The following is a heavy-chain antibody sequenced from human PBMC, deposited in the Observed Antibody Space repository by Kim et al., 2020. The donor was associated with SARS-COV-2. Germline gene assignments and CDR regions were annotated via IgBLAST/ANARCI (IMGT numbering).Heavy chain of an antibody. J-gene: IGHJ4*02. D-gene: IGHD3-10*01. Sequence: ASVKVSCKASGYTFTNFAIHWVRQAPGQRLEWMAWINVGYGNTKFSQRFQGRLTITRDTSAGTASLELSGLTSEDTAMYYCATVGFSGTPLLYYFDYWGQGTLVTVSS. CDR2: INVGYGNT. CDR1: GYTFTNFA. V-gene: IGHV1-3*01. CDR3: ATVGFSGTPLLYYFDY.